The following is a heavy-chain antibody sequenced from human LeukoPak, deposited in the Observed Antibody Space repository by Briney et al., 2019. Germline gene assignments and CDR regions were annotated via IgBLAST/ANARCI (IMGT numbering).Heavy chain of an antibody. Sequence: GGSLRLSCVVSGFTFSSYEMNWVRQAPGKGLEWVSYISSSSSTIYYADSVKGRFTISRDNAENSLYLQMNSLRAEDTAVYYCARGPRGYDSSGYPEFFQHWGQGTLVTVSS. D-gene: IGHD3-22*01. CDR2: ISSSSSTI. V-gene: IGHV3-48*01. J-gene: IGHJ1*01. CDR3: ARGPRGYDSSGYPEFFQH. CDR1: GFTFSSYE.